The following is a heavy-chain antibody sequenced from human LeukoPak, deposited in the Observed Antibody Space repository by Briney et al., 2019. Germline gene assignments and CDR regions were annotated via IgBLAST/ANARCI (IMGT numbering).Heavy chain of an antibody. Sequence: RASVKVSFKASGYTFTSYDINWVRQATGQGGEWMGWMNPNSGNTGYAQKFQGRVTMTRNTHISTAYMELSSLRSEDTAVYYCARALGANGFAYWGQGTLVTVSS. CDR3: ARALGANGFAY. J-gene: IGHJ4*02. V-gene: IGHV1-8*01. D-gene: IGHD1-26*01. CDR2: MNPNSGNT. CDR1: GYTFTSYD.